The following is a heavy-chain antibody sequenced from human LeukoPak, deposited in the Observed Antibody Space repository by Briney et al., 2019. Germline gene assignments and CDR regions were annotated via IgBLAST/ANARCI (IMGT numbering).Heavy chain of an antibody. V-gene: IGHV1-18*01. CDR2: VSAYADNT. CDR3: ARDCIGCHGFDY. CDR1: GYTFTNYG. J-gene: IGHJ4*02. Sequence: ASVKVSCKASGYTFTNYGITWVRQAPGQGLEWMGWVSAYADNTNYVQKIQGRVTMTTDTSTSTAYMELRSLRPDDTAVYYCARDCIGCHGFDYWGQGTLVTVPS. D-gene: IGHD2-15*01.